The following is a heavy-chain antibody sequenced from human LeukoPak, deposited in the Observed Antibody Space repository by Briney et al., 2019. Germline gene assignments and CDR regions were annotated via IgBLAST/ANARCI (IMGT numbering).Heavy chain of an antibody. J-gene: IGHJ4*02. V-gene: IGHV3-23*01. D-gene: IGHD5-18*01. CDR3: AKMSAPLSGYNYGSGFDY. Sequence: GGSLRLSCEASGFTFNAYAMSWVRQAPGKGLEWVSALSGGSGSTYYADSVKGRFTISRDNSKNTRYLQMNNLRAEGTAVYYCAKMSAPLSGYNYGSGFDYWGQGTLVTVSS. CDR2: LSGGSGST. CDR1: GFTFNAYA.